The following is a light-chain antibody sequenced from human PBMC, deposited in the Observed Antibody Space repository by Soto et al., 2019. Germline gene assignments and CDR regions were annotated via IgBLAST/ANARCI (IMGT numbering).Light chain of an antibody. CDR3: QQRSNWLA. CDR1: QSVGSF. V-gene: IGKV3-11*01. J-gene: IGKJ4*01. Sequence: EIVLTQSPATLSLSPGERATLSCTTRQSVGSFLAWYQQKPGQAPRLLIYDASNRATGIPARFSGSGSGTDFTLTISSLEPEDFAIYYCQQRSNWLAFGGGTKVEIK. CDR2: DAS.